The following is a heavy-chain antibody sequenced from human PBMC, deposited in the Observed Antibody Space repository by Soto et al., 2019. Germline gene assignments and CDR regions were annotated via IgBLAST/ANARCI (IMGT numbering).Heavy chain of an antibody. CDR1: GGSVSSGGDY. V-gene: IGHV4-31*03. CDR2: IYYSGST. Sequence: QVQLQESGPGLVKPSQTLSLTCTVPGGSVSSGGDYWSWIRQQPGKGMELIGYIYYSGSTYYNPPLKSRVTMSVESSKNQVSLKRSSVTAADRAGYYCARDVRGWGDSFQANYYYYGMDVWGQGTPVTVSS. D-gene: IGHD3-10*02. CDR3: ARDVRGWGDSFQANYYYYGMDV. J-gene: IGHJ6*02.